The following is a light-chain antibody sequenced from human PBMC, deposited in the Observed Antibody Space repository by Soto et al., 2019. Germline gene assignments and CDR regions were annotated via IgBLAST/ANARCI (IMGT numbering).Light chain of an antibody. Sequence: QSALTQPASVSGSPGQSITVSCTGSTTDICTYNYVSWYQQLPGKAPKLIIFEVTNRPSGVSDRFSGSKSGNTASLTISGLQTEDEADYYCASFTTSSTLVFGSGTKVTVL. CDR3: ASFTTSSTLV. V-gene: IGLV2-14*01. J-gene: IGLJ1*01. CDR1: TTDICTYNY. CDR2: EVT.